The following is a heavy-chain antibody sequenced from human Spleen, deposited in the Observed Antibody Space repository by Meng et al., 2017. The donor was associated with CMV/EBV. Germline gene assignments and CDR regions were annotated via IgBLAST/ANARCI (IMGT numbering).Heavy chain of an antibody. CDR3: ARDGSGSSLDY. V-gene: IGHV3-30-3*01. Sequence: GESLKISCAASGFTFSSHWMCWVRQAPGKGLEWVAAIAYDGSNEFYADSVKGRVTVSRDNSKNTLYLQMNSLRAEDTAVYYCARDGSGSSLDYWGQGTLVTVSS. CDR1: GFTFSSHW. D-gene: IGHD6-6*01. CDR2: IAYDGSNE. J-gene: IGHJ4*02.